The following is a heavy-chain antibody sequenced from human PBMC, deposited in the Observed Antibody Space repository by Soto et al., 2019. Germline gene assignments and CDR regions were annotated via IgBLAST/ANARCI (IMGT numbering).Heavy chain of an antibody. CDR1: GGSISSGGYS. D-gene: IGHD4-17*01. V-gene: IGHV4-30-2*01. CDR3: ASGPIGDYTDGFDY. J-gene: IGHJ4*02. Sequence: QLQLQESGSGLVKPSQTLSLTCAVSGGSISSGGYSWSWIRQPPGKGLEWIGYIYHSGSTYYNPSLTSRVTISVARSKHQFSLKLSSVTAADTAVYYCASGPIGDYTDGFDYWGQGTLVTVSS. CDR2: IYHSGST.